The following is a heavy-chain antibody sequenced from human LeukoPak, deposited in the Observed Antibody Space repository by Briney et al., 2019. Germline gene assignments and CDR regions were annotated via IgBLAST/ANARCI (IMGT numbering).Heavy chain of an antibody. CDR3: ARGVVAAAGRTFDF. Sequence: PSETLSLTCTVSGGSISSGRYYWSWIRQPAGKGLEWIGRMYTSGSTNYNPSLKSRVTISVDTSKNQFSLKLSSVTAADTAIYYCARGVVAAAGRTFDFWGQGTLVTVSS. V-gene: IGHV4-61*02. CDR2: MYTSGST. D-gene: IGHD6-13*01. J-gene: IGHJ4*02. CDR1: GGSISSGRYY.